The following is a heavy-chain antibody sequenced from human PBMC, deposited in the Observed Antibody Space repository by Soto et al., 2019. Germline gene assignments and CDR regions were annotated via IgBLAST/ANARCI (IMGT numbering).Heavy chain of an antibody. CDR3: ARLSYDSSGHSSGYYYYGMDV. CDR2: IYPGDSDT. V-gene: IGHV5-51*01. CDR1: GYSFTSYW. J-gene: IGHJ6*02. D-gene: IGHD3-22*01. Sequence: PGESLKISCKGSGYSFTSYWIGWVRQMPGKGLECMGIIYPGDSDTRYSPSFQGQVTISADKSISTAYLQWSSLKASDTAMYYCARLSYDSSGHSSGYYYYGMDVWGQGTTVTVSS.